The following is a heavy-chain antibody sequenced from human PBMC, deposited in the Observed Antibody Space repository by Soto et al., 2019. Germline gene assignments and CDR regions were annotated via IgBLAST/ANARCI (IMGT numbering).Heavy chain of an antibody. J-gene: IGHJ4*02. CDR2: ISSTTNYI. V-gene: IGHV3-21*06. CDR3: ARESEDLTSNFDY. CDR1: GFTYTRYS. Sequence: GGSLRLSCAASGFTYTRYSMNWVRQAPGKGLEWVSSISSTTNYIYYGDSMKGRFTISRDNAKNSLYLEVNSLRAEDTAVYYCARESEDLTSNFDYWGQGTLVTVSS.